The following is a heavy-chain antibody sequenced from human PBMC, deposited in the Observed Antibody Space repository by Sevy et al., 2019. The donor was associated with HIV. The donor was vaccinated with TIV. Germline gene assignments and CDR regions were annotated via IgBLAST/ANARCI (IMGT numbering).Heavy chain of an antibody. V-gene: IGHV3-33*06. CDR3: AKVGTRSGWYSYYYYYMDV. CDR2: IWYDGSNK. Sequence: GGSLRLSCAASGFTFSSYGMHWVRQAPGKGLEWVAVIWYDGSNKYYADSVKGRFTISRDNSKNTLYLQMNSLRAEDMDVYYCAKVGTRSGWYSYYYYYMDVWGKGTTVTVSS. J-gene: IGHJ6*03. D-gene: IGHD6-19*01. CDR1: GFTFSSYG.